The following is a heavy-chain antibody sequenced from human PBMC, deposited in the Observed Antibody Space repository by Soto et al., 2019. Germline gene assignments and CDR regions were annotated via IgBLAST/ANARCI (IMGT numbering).Heavy chain of an antibody. Sequence: GWSLRLSWAASGFTFSSYGVQWVRQAPGKGLEWVAVISYDGSNKYYADSVKGRFTISRDNSKNTLYLQMNSLRAEDTAVYYCVKGLVPDYYYYGMDVWGQGTTVTAP. V-gene: IGHV3-30*18. CDR3: VKGLVPDYYYYGMDV. CDR1: GFTFSSYG. J-gene: IGHJ6*02. CDR2: ISYDGSNK. D-gene: IGHD6-6*01.